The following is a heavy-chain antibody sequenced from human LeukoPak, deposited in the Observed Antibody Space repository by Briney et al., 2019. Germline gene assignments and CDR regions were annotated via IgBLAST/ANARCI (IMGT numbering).Heavy chain of an antibody. CDR2: IYYSGST. CDR1: GGSISPYY. Sequence: SETLSLTCTVSGGSISPYYWNWIREPPGKGLEWIGYIYYSGSTNYNPSLKSRVTISIDTSKNQFSLKLSSVIAADTAVYYCARPKRDDVGNSFYYYGMDVWGQGTTVTVSS. CDR3: ARPKRDDVGNSFYYYGMDV. V-gene: IGHV4-59*01. J-gene: IGHJ6*02. D-gene: IGHD4-23*01.